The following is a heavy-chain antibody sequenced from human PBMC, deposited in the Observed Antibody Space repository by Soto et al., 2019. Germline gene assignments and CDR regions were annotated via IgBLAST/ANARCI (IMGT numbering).Heavy chain of an antibody. Sequence: QVQLVESGGGVVQPGRSLRLSCAASGFTFSSYGMHWVPQAPGKGLEWVAVISYDGSNKYYADSVKGRFTISRDNSKNTLYLQMNSLRAEDTAVYYCAKEEWELLAYYYYGMDVWGQGTTVTVSS. CDR3: AKEEWELLAYYYYGMDV. CDR1: GFTFSSYG. V-gene: IGHV3-30*18. D-gene: IGHD1-26*01. CDR2: ISYDGSNK. J-gene: IGHJ6*02.